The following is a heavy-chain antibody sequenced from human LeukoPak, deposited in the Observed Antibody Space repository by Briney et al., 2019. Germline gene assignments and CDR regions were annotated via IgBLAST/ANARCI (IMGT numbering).Heavy chain of an antibody. CDR1: GFTFSSYE. V-gene: IGHV3-48*03. J-gene: IGHJ4*02. CDR2: ISSSGNTI. D-gene: IGHD4-17*01. CDR3: ARERIYGDYFDY. Sequence: PGGSLRLSCAASGFTFSSYEFNWVRQVPGKELEWVSYISSSGNTIYYADSVKGRFTVSRDNAKNSLFLQMNGLRAEDTAIYYCARERIYGDYFDYWGQGALVTVSS.